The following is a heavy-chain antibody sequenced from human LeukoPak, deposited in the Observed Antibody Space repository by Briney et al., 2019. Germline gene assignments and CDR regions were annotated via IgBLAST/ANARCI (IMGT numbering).Heavy chain of an antibody. Sequence: GGPLRLSRAASGXTFSSYSLNWVRQAPGKGLEWVSSISSSSSYIYYADSVKGRFTISRDNAKNSLYLQMNSLRAEDTAVYYCARDLPAYCGGDCYSGNFDYWGQGTLVTVSS. CDR3: ARDLPAYCGGDCYSGNFDY. J-gene: IGHJ4*02. CDR2: ISSSSSYI. CDR1: GXTFSSYS. V-gene: IGHV3-21*01. D-gene: IGHD2-21*02.